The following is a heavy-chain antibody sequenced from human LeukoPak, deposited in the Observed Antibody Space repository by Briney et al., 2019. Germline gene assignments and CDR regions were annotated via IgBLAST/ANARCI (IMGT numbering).Heavy chain of an antibody. CDR3: ARDYRGIRRAGHGFDI. D-gene: IGHD3-10*01. J-gene: IGHJ3*02. CDR2: IYHSGST. Sequence: SATLSLTCAVSDYSISSDYFWGWIRQPPGKGLEWIWNIYHSGSTYYNPSLKSRVTISVDTSKNQFSLNLSSVTAADTAVYYCARDYRGIRRAGHGFDIWGQGTMVTVSS. CDR1: DYSISSDYF. V-gene: IGHV4-38-2*02.